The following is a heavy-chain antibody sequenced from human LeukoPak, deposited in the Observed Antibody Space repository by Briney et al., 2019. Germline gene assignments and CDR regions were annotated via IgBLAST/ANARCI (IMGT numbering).Heavy chain of an antibody. D-gene: IGHD2-15*01. CDR1: GFTFSSYW. Sequence: PGGSLRLSCAASGFTFSSYWMSWVRQAPGKGVEWVANIKQDGSEKYYVDSVKGRFTISRDNAKNSLYLQMNSLRAEDTALYYCARARGHCSGGSCFFDYWGQGTLVTVSS. CDR2: IKQDGSEK. J-gene: IGHJ4*02. V-gene: IGHV3-7*03. CDR3: ARARGHCSGGSCFFDY.